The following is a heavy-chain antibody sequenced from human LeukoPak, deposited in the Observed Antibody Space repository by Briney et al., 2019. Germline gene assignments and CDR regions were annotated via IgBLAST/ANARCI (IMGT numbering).Heavy chain of an antibody. CDR3: AREGMVRGAYLDY. Sequence: GGSLRISCAASGFTFKNYDIHWVRQAPGKGLEWVAVTSYDGSDKYYADSVKGRFSISRDSSKNIVYLQMNSLRDDDTAVYYCAREGMVRGAYLDYWGQGTLVTVSS. CDR1: GFTFKNYD. CDR2: TSYDGSDK. J-gene: IGHJ4*02. V-gene: IGHV3-30*03. D-gene: IGHD3-10*01.